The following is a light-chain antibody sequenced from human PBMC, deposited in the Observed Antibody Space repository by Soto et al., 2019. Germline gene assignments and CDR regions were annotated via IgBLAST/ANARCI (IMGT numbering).Light chain of an antibody. CDR1: QSVNNY. V-gene: IGKV3-11*01. Sequence: EIVLTQSPATLSLSPGERATLSCRASQSVNNYLGWYQQNPGQAPRLLISDASKRATGIPARFSGSGSGTDFTLTISSLEPEDFAVYYCQQRSNWPPTFGQGTRLEIK. CDR3: QQRSNWPPT. J-gene: IGKJ5*01. CDR2: DAS.